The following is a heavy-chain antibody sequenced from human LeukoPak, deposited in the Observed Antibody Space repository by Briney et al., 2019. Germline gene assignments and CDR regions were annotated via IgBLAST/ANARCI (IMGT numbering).Heavy chain of an antibody. Sequence: PSETLSLTCAVYGGSFSGYYWSWIRQPPGKGLEWIGEINHSGSTNYNPSLKSRVTISVDTSKNQFSLKLSSVTAADTAVCYCARVSDAAMVNDYWGQGTLVTVSS. D-gene: IGHD5-18*01. CDR2: INHSGST. CDR1: GGSFSGYY. J-gene: IGHJ4*02. CDR3: ARVSDAAMVNDY. V-gene: IGHV4-34*01.